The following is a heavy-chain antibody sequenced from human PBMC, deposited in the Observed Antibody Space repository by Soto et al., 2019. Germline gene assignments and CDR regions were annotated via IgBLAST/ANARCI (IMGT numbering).Heavy chain of an antibody. Sequence: QVQLVQSGAEVKKPGSSVKVSCKASGGTFSSYAISWVRQAPGHGLEWMGGIIPIFGTANYAQKFQGRVTITADKTTSTADMELSSLRSEDTAVYYCARGGMITFGGVIAEFDYWGQGTLVTVSS. V-gene: IGHV1-69*06. J-gene: IGHJ4*02. CDR1: GGTFSSYA. CDR2: IIPIFGTA. CDR3: ARGGMITFGGVIAEFDY. D-gene: IGHD3-16*02.